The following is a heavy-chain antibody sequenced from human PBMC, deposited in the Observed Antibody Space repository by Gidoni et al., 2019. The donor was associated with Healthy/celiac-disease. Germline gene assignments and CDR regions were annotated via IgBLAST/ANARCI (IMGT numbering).Heavy chain of an antibody. CDR3: ATGTGGVEMATIGEGVAFDI. Sequence: QVQLVQSGREVRKPAASVKVSCKVAGYTLTEVSMHGVRQAPGKGLEWVGGFDPEDGETIYAQKFQGRVTMTEDTSTDTAYMELSSLRSEDTAVYYCATGTGGVEMATIGEGVAFDIWGQGTMVTVSS. J-gene: IGHJ3*02. CDR1: GYTLTEVS. D-gene: IGHD5-12*01. V-gene: IGHV1-24*01. CDR2: FDPEDGET.